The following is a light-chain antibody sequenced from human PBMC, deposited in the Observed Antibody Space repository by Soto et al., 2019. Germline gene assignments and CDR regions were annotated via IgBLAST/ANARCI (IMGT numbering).Light chain of an antibody. Sequence: DIQMTQSPSTLSASVGDRVTITCRASQSISSWLAWYQQKPGKAPKLLIYDASSLASGVPSRFSGSGSGTEFTLTISSLQPDDFATYYCQQYNIYSRTFGQGTKVDIK. CDR3: QQYNIYSRT. CDR2: DAS. J-gene: IGKJ1*01. CDR1: QSISSW. V-gene: IGKV1-5*01.